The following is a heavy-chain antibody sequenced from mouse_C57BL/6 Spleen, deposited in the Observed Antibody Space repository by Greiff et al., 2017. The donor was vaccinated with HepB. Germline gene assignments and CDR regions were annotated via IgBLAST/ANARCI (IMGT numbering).Heavy chain of an antibody. Sequence: VQLQQSGAELVRPGTSVKVSCKASGYAFTNYLIEWVKQRPGQGLEWIGVINPGSGGTNYNEKFKGKATLTADKSSSPAYMQLSSLTSEDSAVYFCARGGRDWYFDVWGTGTTVTVSS. V-gene: IGHV1-54*01. CDR3: ARGGRDWYFDV. CDR1: GYAFTNYL. CDR2: INPGSGGT. J-gene: IGHJ1*03.